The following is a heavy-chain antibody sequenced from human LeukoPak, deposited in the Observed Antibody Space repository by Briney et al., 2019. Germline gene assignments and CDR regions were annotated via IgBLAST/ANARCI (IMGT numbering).Heavy chain of an antibody. CDR1: GFTFSSHG. J-gene: IGHJ4*02. V-gene: IGHV3-23*01. D-gene: IGHD6-6*01. CDR3: ANWIGSSSRDY. CDR2: INSNGDEI. Sequence: GESLRLSCAASGFTFSSHGMHWVRQAPGKGLEWVSGINSNGDEIYYADSVRGRFTISRDNSNNALYLQMDSLRAEDTAVYYCANWIGSSSRDYWGQGTLVTVSS.